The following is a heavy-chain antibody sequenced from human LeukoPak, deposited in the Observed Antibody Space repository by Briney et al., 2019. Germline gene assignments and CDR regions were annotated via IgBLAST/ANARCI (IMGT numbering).Heavy chain of an antibody. CDR2: INSGNGNT. J-gene: IGHJ4*02. Sequence: ASVKVSCKASGYTFTSYYMHWVRQAPGQRLEWMGWINSGNGNTKYSLEFQGRVAITRDTSASTAYMDLSSLRSDDTALYYCAREWLSSGDSHYSHWGQGTLVTVSS. CDR3: AREWLSSGDSHYSH. CDR1: GYTFTSYY. D-gene: IGHD2-15*01. V-gene: IGHV1-3*01.